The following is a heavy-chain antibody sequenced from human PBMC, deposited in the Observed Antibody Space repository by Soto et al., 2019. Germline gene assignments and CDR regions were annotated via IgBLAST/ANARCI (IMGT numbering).Heavy chain of an antibody. CDR1: GGSISSGGYY. J-gene: IGHJ6*02. CDR2: IYYSGST. Sequence: SETLSLTCTVSGGSISSGGYYWSWIRQHPGKGLEWIGYIYYSGSTYYNPSLKSRVTISVDTSKNQFSLQLSSVTAADTAVYYCARHEGSSGLGENYYYYGMDVWGQGTTVTVSS. V-gene: IGHV4-39*01. CDR3: ARHEGSSGLGENYYYYGMDV. D-gene: IGHD6-6*01.